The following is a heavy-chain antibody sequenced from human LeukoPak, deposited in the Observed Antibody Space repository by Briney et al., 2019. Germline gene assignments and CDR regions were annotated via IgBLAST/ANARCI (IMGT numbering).Heavy chain of an antibody. D-gene: IGHD2-15*01. Sequence: PGGSLRLSCAASGFTFANYAMSWVRQTPGKGLEWVSTISGSGDNTYYADSVKGRFTISRDISKNTLYLQMNNLRAEDTAVYYCARDGDCSGGSCYPSEAYWGQGTLVTVSS. CDR3: ARDGDCSGGSCYPSEAY. CDR1: GFTFANYA. J-gene: IGHJ4*02. CDR2: ISGSGDNT. V-gene: IGHV3-23*01.